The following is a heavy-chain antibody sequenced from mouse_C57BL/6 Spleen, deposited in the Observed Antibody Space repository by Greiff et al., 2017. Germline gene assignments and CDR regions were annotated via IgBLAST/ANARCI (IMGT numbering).Heavy chain of an antibody. CDR2: IYPGSGNT. D-gene: IGHD2-4*01. J-gene: IGHJ1*03. CDR3: AREGVYYDYGGYFDV. Sequence: QVHVKQSGAELVRPGASVKLSCKASGYTFTDYYINWVKQRPGQGLEWISRIYPGSGNTYYNEKFKGKATLPAEKSSSTAYMQLSSLTSEDSAVYFCAREGVYYDYGGYFDVWGTGTTVTVSS. CDR1: GYTFTDYY. V-gene: IGHV1-76*01.